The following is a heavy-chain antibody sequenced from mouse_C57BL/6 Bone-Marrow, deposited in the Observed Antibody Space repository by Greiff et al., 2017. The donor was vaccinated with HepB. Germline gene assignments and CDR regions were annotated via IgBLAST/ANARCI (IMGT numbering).Heavy chain of an antibody. J-gene: IGHJ1*03. V-gene: IGHV5-12*01. CDR3: ARHYGYWYFDV. D-gene: IGHD1-1*02. CDR2: ISNGGGST. Sequence: EVMLVDSGGGLVQPGGSLKLSCAASGFTFSDYYMYWVRQTPEKRLEWVAYISNGGGSTYYPDTVKGRFTISRDNAKNTLYLQMSRLKSEDTAMYYCARHYGYWYFDVWGTGTTVTVSS. CDR1: GFTFSDYY.